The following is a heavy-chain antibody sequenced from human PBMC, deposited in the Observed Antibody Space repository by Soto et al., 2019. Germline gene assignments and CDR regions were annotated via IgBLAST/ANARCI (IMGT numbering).Heavy chain of an antibody. CDR3: ARDGLENYDFWSGYPADFDY. Sequence: QVQLVESGGGVVQPGRSLRLSCAASGFTFSSYAMHWVRQAPGKGLEWVAVISYDGSNKYYADSVKGQFTISRDNSKNTLYLQINSLRAEDTAVYYCARDGLENYDFWSGYPADFDYWGQGTLVTVSS. CDR2: ISYDGSNK. V-gene: IGHV3-30-3*01. J-gene: IGHJ4*02. CDR1: GFTFSSYA. D-gene: IGHD3-3*01.